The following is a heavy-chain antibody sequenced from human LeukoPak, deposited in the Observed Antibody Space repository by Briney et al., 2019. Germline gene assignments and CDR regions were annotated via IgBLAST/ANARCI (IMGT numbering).Heavy chain of an antibody. CDR3: AKDISLYSSSWYVGMDV. Sequence: PGRSLRLSCAASGFTFDDYAMHWVRQAPGKGLEWVSGISWNSGSIGYADSVKGRFTISRDNAKNSLYLQMNSLRAEDTALYYCAKDISLYSSSWYVGMDVWGQGTTVTVSS. CDR1: GFTFDDYA. V-gene: IGHV3-9*01. J-gene: IGHJ6*02. D-gene: IGHD6-13*01. CDR2: ISWNSGSI.